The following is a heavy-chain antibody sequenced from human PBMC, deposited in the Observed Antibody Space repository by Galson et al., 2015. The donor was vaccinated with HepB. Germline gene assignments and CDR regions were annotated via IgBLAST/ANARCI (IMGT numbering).Heavy chain of an antibody. CDR3: ARDGSGWSEC. Sequence: SLRLSCAASGFTFSSSWMSWLRQAPGKGLEWVANIEPDENEKYYVDSVKGRFTISRDNVRNSLYLQMNDLRVEDTAVYYYARDGSGWSECWGQGTLVTVSS. J-gene: IGHJ5*01. D-gene: IGHD6-19*01. CDR1: GFTFSSSW. V-gene: IGHV3-7*01. CDR2: IEPDENEK.